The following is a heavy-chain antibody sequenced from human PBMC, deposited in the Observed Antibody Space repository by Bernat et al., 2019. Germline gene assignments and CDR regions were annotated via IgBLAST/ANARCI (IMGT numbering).Heavy chain of an antibody. D-gene: IGHD6-19*01. J-gene: IGHJ4*02. CDR2: IYWDDDK. CDR3: AHRRLAVAAFDY. CDR1: GFSLSTSGVG. Sequence: QITLKESGPTLVKPTETLTLTCTFSGFSLSTSGVGVAWIRQPPGKALEWLVVIYWDDDKRYSPSLKSRLTITKDTSKNQVVLTMTNMDPVDTATYYCAHRRLAVAAFDYWGQGTLVTVSS. V-gene: IGHV2-5*02.